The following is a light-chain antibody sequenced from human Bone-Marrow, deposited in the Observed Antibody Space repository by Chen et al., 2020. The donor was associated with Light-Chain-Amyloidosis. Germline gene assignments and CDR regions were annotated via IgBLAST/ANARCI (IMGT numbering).Light chain of an antibody. V-gene: IGLV2-14*01. CDR3: SSFTSSSSYV. J-gene: IGLJ1*01. CDR2: AVS. Sequence: QSALTQPSSVSGSPAQSITISCTGTSGDVGTYNYVSCYQQHPGKAPKVMIYAVSNRPSGVSNRFSGSKSGNPASLTISGLQAEVEADYYCSSFTSSSSYVFGPGTKVTVL. CDR1: SGDVGTYNY.